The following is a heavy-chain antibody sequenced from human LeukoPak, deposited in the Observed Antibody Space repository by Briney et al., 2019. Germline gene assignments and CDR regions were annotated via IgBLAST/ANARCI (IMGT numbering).Heavy chain of an antibody. Sequence: GSSVKVSCKASGYTFTSYGISWVRQAPGQGLEWMGWISAYNGNTNYAQKLQGRVTMTTDTSTSTAYMELRSLRSDDTAVYYCARDKVAAADVRAFDIWGQGTMVTVSS. V-gene: IGHV1-18*01. CDR2: ISAYNGNT. D-gene: IGHD6-13*01. CDR1: GYTFTSYG. CDR3: ARDKVAAADVRAFDI. J-gene: IGHJ3*02.